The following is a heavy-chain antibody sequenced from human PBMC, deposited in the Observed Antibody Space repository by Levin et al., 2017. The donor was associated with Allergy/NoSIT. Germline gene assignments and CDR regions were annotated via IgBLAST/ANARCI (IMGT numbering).Heavy chain of an antibody. CDR2: INPNSGGT. CDR3: ARSNLPSGSGPFDAFDI. J-gene: IGHJ3*02. V-gene: IGHV1-2*02. Sequence: ASVKVSCKASGYTFTGYYIHWVRQAPGQGLEWMGWINPNSGGTNYAQKFQGRVTMTRDTSVSAAYMELSRLRSDDTAVYYCARSNLPSGSGPFDAFDIWGQGTTVTVSS. CDR1: GYTFTGYY. D-gene: IGHD3-10*01.